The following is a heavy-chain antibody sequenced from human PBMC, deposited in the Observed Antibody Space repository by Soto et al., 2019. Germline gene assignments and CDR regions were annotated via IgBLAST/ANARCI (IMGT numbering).Heavy chain of an antibody. Sequence: ASVKVSCKASGYTFTGYAMHWVRQAPGQRLEWMGWINAGNGNTKYSQKFQGRVTITRDTSASTAYMELSSLRSEDTAVYYWASNHPGATPYGMDAWGQGTTVTSP. CDR3: ASNHPGATPYGMDA. D-gene: IGHD1-26*01. CDR1: GYTFTGYA. J-gene: IGHJ6*02. CDR2: INAGNGNT. V-gene: IGHV1-3*01.